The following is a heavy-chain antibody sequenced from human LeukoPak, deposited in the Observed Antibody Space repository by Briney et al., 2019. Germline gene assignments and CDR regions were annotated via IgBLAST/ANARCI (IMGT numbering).Heavy chain of an antibody. V-gene: IGHV4-39*01. J-gene: IGHJ4*02. CDR2: IYYSGST. CDR1: GGSISSSSYY. D-gene: IGHD3-3*01. CDR3: ARHGRTIFGVVIRGFDY. Sequence: PSETLSLTCTVSGGSISSSSYYWGWIRQPPGKGLEWIGSIYYSGSTYYNPSPKSRVTISVDTSKNQFSLKLSSVTAADTAVYYCARHGRTIFGVVIRGFDYWGQGTLVTVSS.